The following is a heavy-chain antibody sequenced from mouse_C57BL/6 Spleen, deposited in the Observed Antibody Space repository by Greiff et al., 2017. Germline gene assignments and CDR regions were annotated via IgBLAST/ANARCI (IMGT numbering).Heavy chain of an antibody. CDR3: ARDPLYSLWYFDV. V-gene: IGHV5-4*01. J-gene: IGHJ1*03. D-gene: IGHD1-3*01. Sequence: EVQGVESGGGLVKPGGSLKLSCAASGFTFSSYAMSWVRQTPEKRLEWVATISDGGSYTYYPDNVKGRFTISRDNAKNNLYLQMSHLKSEDTAMYYCARDPLYSLWYFDVWGTGTTVTVSS. CDR2: ISDGGSYT. CDR1: GFTFSSYA.